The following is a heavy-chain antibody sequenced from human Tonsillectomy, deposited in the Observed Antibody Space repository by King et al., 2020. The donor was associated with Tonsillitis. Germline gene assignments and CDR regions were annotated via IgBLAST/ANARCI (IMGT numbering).Heavy chain of an antibody. CDR1: GYTFSNYA. D-gene: IGHD6-13*01. V-gene: IGHV7-4-1*02. J-gene: IGHJ4*02. CDR3: ARGRGATAAGSLYYFDY. Sequence: QLVQSGSELKKPGASVKVSCKASGYTFSNYAVNWARQAPGQGLEWMGWINTNTGNPTYAQGFIGRFVFSLDTSVSTAYLQISSLKAEDTAVYYCARGRGATAAGSLYYFDYWGQGTLVTVSS. CDR2: INTNTGNP.